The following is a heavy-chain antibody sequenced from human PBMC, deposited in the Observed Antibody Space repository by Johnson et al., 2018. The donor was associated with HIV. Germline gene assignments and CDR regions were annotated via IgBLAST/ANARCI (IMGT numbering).Heavy chain of an antibody. D-gene: IGHD5-18*01. J-gene: IGHJ3*01. CDR3: ARDGRDLVTRGSFDV. V-gene: IGHV3-66*02. Sequence: VLLVESGGGVARPGGSLRLSCETSGFTFDEYDLSWVRQAPGTGLAWVSVIFTVGDVYYADSVKGRLPIARDNSKNFLYLQMNSLRPEDTAVYYCARDGRDLVTRGSFDVWGQGTVVTVSS. CDR2: IFTVGDV. CDR1: GFTFDEYD.